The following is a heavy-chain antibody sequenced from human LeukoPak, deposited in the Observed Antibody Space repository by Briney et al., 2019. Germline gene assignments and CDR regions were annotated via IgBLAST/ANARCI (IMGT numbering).Heavy chain of an antibody. CDR3: ARRVRGSGSYYWFDP. J-gene: IGHJ5*02. D-gene: IGHD3-10*01. Sequence: ASVKVSCKASGYTFTSYAMNWVRQAPGQGLEWMGWINTNTGNPTYAQGFTGRFVFSLDTSVSTAYLQISSLKAEDTAVYYCARRVRGSGSYYWFDPWGQGTLVTVSS. CDR2: INTNTGNP. CDR1: GYTFTSYA. V-gene: IGHV7-4-1*02.